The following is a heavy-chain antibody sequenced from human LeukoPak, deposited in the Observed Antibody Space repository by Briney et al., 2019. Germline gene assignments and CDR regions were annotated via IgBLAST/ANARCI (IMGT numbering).Heavy chain of an antibody. CDR3: ARDSSHYLGSSDY. V-gene: IGHV3-23*01. J-gene: IGHJ4*02. CDR1: GFIFGSYP. CDR2: ISETGDVT. Sequence: GGSLRLSCVVSGFIFGSYPMSWVRQAPGKGLEWVSVISETGDVTHYADSMKGRFTISRDNIKNTLNLQMNSLRAEDTAIYYCARDSSHYLGSSDYWGQGTLVTVSS. D-gene: IGHD6-6*01.